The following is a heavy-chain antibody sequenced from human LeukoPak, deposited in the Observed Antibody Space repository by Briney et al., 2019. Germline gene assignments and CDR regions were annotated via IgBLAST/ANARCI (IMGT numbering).Heavy chain of an antibody. J-gene: IGHJ4*02. CDR2: IYYSGST. CDR1: GGSISSYY. Sequence: SETLSLTCTVSGGSISSYYWSWTRQPPGKGLEWIGYIYYSGSTNYNPSLKSRVTISVDTSKNQFSLKLSSVTAADTAVYYCARRRGYYGSGSFLYFDYWGQGTLVTVSS. D-gene: IGHD3-10*01. V-gene: IGHV4-59*01. CDR3: ARRRGYYGSGSFLYFDY.